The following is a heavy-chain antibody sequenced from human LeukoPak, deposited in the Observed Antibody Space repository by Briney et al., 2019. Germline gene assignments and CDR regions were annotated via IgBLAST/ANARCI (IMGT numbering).Heavy chain of an antibody. D-gene: IGHD6-13*01. CDR1: GVSFSGYY. CDR3: ARGERGYSSSWYHY. Sequence: SETLSLTCAVYGVSFSGYYWSWIRQPPGKGLEWIGEINHSGSTNYNPSLKSRVTISVDTSKNQFSLKLSSVTAADTAVYYCARGERGYSSSWYHYWGQGTLVTVSS. CDR2: INHSGST. V-gene: IGHV4-34*01. J-gene: IGHJ4*02.